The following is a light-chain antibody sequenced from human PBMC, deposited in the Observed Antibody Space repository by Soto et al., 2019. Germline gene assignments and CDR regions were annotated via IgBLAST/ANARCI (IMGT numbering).Light chain of an antibody. CDR1: RSNIGTNY. Sequence: QSVLTQPPSASGTPGQRVTISCSGSRSNIGTNYVYWYQLLPGTAPKLLIQTNNQRPSGVPDRFSGSKSGTSASLAISGLRSEDESDYYCATWDDSLGAVVFGGGTKVTVL. V-gene: IGLV1-47*01. J-gene: IGLJ2*01. CDR2: TNN. CDR3: ATWDDSLGAVV.